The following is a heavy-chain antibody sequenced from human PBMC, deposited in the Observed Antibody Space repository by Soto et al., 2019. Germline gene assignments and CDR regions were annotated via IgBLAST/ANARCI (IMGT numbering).Heavy chain of an antibody. D-gene: IGHD3-3*01. J-gene: IGHJ4*02. CDR1: GGSISSGRYH. V-gene: IGHV4-39*01. CDR3: ARLQSNSGYYDFDY. CDR2: IYYSGSN. Sequence: QLQLQESGPGLVKPSETLSLTCTVSGGSISSGRYHWGWIRQPPGKGLEWIGRIYYSGSNNYNPSLKSRVTISVDTAKNQFSLKLGSVTAADTAVYYCARLQSNSGYYDFDYWCQGTLVTVSS.